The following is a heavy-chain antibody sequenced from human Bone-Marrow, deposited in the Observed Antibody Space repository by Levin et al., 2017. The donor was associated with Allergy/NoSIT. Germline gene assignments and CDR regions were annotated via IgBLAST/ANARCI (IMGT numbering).Heavy chain of an antibody. V-gene: IGHV3-20*01. CDR3: ARVFSRELAYHYYFGMDL. J-gene: IGHJ6*02. CDR2: INWNGDGT. Sequence: PGGSLRLSCAANGFIFDDYGMSWVRQVPGKGLEWVAGINWNGDGTVYADSVKDRFTISRDNAKNSLYLRVSRLRAEDTALSHCARVFSRELAYHYYFGMDLWCQGTTVTVS. D-gene: IGHD3-10*01. CDR1: GFIFDDYG.